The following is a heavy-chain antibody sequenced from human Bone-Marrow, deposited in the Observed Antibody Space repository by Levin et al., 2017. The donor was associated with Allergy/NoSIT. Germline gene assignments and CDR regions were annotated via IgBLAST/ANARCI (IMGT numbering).Heavy chain of an antibody. V-gene: IGHV3-30*04. J-gene: IGHJ4*02. CDR3: ARDQGGVGVVTAIQGYFDY. Sequence: GESLKISCAASGFTFSSYAMHWVRQAPGKGLEWVAVISYDGSNKYYADSVKGRFTISRDNSKNTLYLQMNSLRAEDTAVYYCARDQGGVGVVTAIQGYFDYWGQGTLVTVSS. D-gene: IGHD2-21*02. CDR2: ISYDGSNK. CDR1: GFTFSSYA.